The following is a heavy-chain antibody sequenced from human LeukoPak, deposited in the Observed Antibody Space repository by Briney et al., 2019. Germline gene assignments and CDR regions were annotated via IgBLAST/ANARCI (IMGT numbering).Heavy chain of an antibody. CDR2: INSDGSVT. Sequence: GGSLRLSCAASGFTFRRNWMHWVRQAPGKGLVWVSRINSDGSVTDYADSVKGRFTISRDNGKKTLYLHMGSLRAEDTAVYYCVRPSESWLGQGLWGQGTLVTVSS. J-gene: IGHJ4*02. D-gene: IGHD6-25*01. CDR3: VRPSESWLGQGL. CDR1: GFTFRRNW. V-gene: IGHV3-74*01.